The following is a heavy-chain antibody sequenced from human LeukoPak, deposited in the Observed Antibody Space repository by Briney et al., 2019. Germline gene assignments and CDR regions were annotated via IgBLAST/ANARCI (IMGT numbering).Heavy chain of an antibody. D-gene: IGHD1-1*01. V-gene: IGHV4-39*01. CDR2: IYYSGST. J-gene: IGHJ3*02. CDR3: ASVSGTTRAFDI. CDR1: GGSISSSSYY. Sequence: PSETLSLTCTVSGGSISSSSYYWGWIRQPPGKGLEWIGSIYYSGSTYYNPSLKGRVTISVDTSKNQFSLKLSSVTAADTAVYYCASVSGTTRAFDIWGQGTMVTASS.